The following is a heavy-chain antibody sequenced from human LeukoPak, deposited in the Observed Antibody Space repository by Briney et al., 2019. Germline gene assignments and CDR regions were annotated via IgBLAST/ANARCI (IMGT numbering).Heavy chain of an antibody. J-gene: IGHJ6*03. D-gene: IGHD6-19*01. V-gene: IGHV3-7*01. CDR2: IKQDGSEK. CDR1: GFTFSSYW. CDR3: ARDPGIAVAGTFTYYYYYMDV. Sequence: TGGSLRLSCAASGFTFSSYWMSWVRQAPGKGLEWVANIKQDGSEKYYVDSVKGRFTISRDNAKNSLYLQMNSLRAEDTAVYYCARDPGIAVAGTFTYYYYYMDVWGKGTTVTVSS.